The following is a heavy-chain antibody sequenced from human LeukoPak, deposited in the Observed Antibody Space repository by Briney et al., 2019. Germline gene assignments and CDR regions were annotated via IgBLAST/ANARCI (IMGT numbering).Heavy chain of an antibody. J-gene: IGHJ4*02. CDR3: ARENIAVAGHFDY. V-gene: IGHV1-2*02. Sequence: APVKVSCKASGYTFTGYYMHWARQAPGQGLEWMGWINPNSGGTNYAQKFQGRVTKTRDTSISTAYMELSRLRSDDTAVYYCARENIAVAGHFDYWGQGTLVTVSS. CDR2: INPNSGGT. D-gene: IGHD6-19*01. CDR1: GYTFTGYY.